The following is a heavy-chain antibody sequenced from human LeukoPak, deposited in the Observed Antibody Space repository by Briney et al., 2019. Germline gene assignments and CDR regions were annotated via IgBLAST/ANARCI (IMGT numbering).Heavy chain of an antibody. CDR1: GYTFTSYY. D-gene: IGHD6-13*01. CDR2: INPSGGST. V-gene: IGHV1-46*01. CDR3: ARGECHSGNPAAGPDYYYYGMDV. Sequence: ASVKVSCKASGYTFTSYYMHWVRQAPGQGLEWMGIINPSGGSTSYAQKFQGRVTMTRDTSTSTVYMELSSLRSEDTAVYYCARGECHSGNPAAGPDYYYYGMDVWGRGTTVTVSS. J-gene: IGHJ6*02.